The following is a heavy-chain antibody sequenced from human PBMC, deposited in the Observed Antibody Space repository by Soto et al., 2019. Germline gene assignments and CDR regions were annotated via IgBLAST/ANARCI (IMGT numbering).Heavy chain of an antibody. D-gene: IGHD2-8*01. CDR3: ASGKYAGAVDY. CDR1: GFTFTHYW. V-gene: IGHV3-7*03. J-gene: IGHJ4*02. CDR2: IKQDGSEK. Sequence: EVQLVESGGGLVQPGGSLRLSCAASGFTFTHYWMIWVRQAPGKGLEWVANIKQDGSEKYYVDSVRGRFTVSRDNAKNSLHLQMNRLRAEDTAMYYCASGKYAGAVDYWGQGILVTVSS.